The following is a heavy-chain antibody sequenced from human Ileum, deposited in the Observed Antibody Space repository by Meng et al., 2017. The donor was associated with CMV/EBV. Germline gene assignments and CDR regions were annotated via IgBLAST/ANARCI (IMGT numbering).Heavy chain of an antibody. V-gene: IGHV1-8*02. CDR3: ARGGRLLYVY. CDR2: MNPNSGNT. CDR1: GGTFNSYG. D-gene: IGHD2-15*01. Sequence: ASVKVSCKASGGTFNSYGISWVRQAPGQGLEWMGWMNPNSGNTGYAQKFQGRVTMTRNTSISTAYMELSSLRSEDTAVYYCARGGRLLYVYWGQGTLVTVSS. J-gene: IGHJ4*02.